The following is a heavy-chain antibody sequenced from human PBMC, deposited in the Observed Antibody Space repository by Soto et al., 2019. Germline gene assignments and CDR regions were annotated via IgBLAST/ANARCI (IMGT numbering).Heavy chain of an antibody. Sequence: SETLSLTCTVSGGSISSYYWSWIRQPPGKGLEWIGYIYYSGRTTYNPSLKSRVTISVDTSKNQFSLKLSSVTAADTAVYYCASCFSNGLYLLXYWGQVTLVTVSS. V-gene: IGHV4-59*08. CDR3: ASCFSNGLYLLXY. CDR2: IYYSGRT. D-gene: IGHD6-19*01. J-gene: IGHJ4*02. CDR1: GGSISSYY.